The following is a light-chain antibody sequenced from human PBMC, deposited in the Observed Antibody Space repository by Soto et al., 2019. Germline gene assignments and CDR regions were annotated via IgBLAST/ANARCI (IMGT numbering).Light chain of an antibody. CDR2: AAS. CDR1: QDITTY. Sequence: DIQMNQSPSSLYASVGDRVTITCQASQDITTYLNWYQQKPGKAPKLLMYAASNLQTGVPSRFSGRGSGTHFTFTISSLQPEDIATYYCQQYDNLPITFGQGTRLEIK. J-gene: IGKJ5*01. V-gene: IGKV1-33*01. CDR3: QQYDNLPIT.